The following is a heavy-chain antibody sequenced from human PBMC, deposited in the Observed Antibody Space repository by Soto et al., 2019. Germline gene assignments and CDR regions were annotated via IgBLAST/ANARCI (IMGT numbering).Heavy chain of an antibody. D-gene: IGHD1-1*01. J-gene: IGHJ4*02. Sequence: FETLSLTCTFSCGSIRSYYWGSIRQPPGKGLEWIGYIYYSGSTNYNPSLKSRVTISVDTSKNQFSLKLSSVTAADTAVYYCARRYGYSFDYWGQGTLVTVSS. V-gene: IGHV4-59*08. CDR2: IYYSGST. CDR3: ARRYGYSFDY. CDR1: CGSIRSYY.